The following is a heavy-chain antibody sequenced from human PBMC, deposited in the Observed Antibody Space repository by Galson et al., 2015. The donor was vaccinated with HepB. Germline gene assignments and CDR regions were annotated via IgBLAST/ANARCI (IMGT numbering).Heavy chain of an antibody. CDR2: IHYSGNT. D-gene: IGHD1-7*01. V-gene: IGHV4-39*01. CDR3: ARLVFGGTMGLDP. Sequence: IRQPPGKGLEWIGSIHYSGNTYYNSSLKSRATISVDTSKSQFSLGLNSVTAADTAVYFCARLVFGGTMGLDPWGQGTLDTVSS. J-gene: IGHJ5*02.